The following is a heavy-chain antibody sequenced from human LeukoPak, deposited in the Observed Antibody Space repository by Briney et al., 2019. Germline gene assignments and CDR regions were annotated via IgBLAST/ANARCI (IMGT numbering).Heavy chain of an antibody. CDR2: IFYNGRS. CDR1: GGSISSTNYY. CDR3: ARSKTSGYSSSWYTPDY. D-gene: IGHD6-13*01. Sequence: SETLSLTCTVSGGSISSTNYYWGWIRQPPGKGLEWIGSIFYNGRSYHNPSLKSRVTISVDTSKNQFSLKLSSVTAADTAVYYCARSKTSGYSSSWYTPDYWGQGTLVTVSS. J-gene: IGHJ4*02. V-gene: IGHV4-39*07.